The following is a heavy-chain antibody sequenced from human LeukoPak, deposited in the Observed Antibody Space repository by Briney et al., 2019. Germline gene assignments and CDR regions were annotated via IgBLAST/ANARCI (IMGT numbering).Heavy chain of an antibody. CDR2: INPNSGGT. CDR1: GYTFTGYY. V-gene: IGHV1-2*02. Sequence: GASVKVSCKASGYTFTGYYMHWVRQAPGQGLEWMGWINPNSGGTNYAQKFQGRVTMTRDTSISTAYMELSRLRSDETAVYYCARDIGYSYGYDYWGQGTLVTVSS. D-gene: IGHD5-18*01. J-gene: IGHJ4*02. CDR3: ARDIGYSYGYDY.